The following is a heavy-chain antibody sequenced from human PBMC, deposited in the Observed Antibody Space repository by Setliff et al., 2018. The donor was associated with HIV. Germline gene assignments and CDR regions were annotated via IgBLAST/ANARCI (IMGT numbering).Heavy chain of an antibody. CDR1: GYTFTSYD. J-gene: IGHJ4*02. CDR3: AKYSSSSVFFDF. V-gene: IGHV1-8*02. CDR2: MNPNSGNT. D-gene: IGHD6-6*01. Sequence: ASVKVSCKASGYTFTSYDINWVRQATGQGLEWMGWMNPNSGNTGYAQKFQGRVTMTRNTSISTAYMELSSLRSEDTAVYYCAKYSSSSVFFDFWGQGTLVTVSS.